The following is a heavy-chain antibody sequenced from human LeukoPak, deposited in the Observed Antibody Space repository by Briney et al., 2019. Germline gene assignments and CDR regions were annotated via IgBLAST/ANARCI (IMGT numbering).Heavy chain of an antibody. CDR2: ISAYNGNT. Sequence: ASVKVSCKASGYTFTSYGISWVRQAPGQGLEWMGWISAYNGNTNYAQKLQGRVTMTTDTSTSTAYMELRGLRSDDTAVYYCARGVATINSHYFDYWGQGTLVTVSS. D-gene: IGHD5-12*01. V-gene: IGHV1-18*04. CDR3: ARGVATINSHYFDY. J-gene: IGHJ4*02. CDR1: GYTFTSYG.